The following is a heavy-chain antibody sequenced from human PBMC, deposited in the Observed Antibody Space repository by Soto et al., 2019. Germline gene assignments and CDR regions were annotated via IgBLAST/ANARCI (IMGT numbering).Heavy chain of an antibody. CDR1: GYTFTSYG. V-gene: IGHV1-18*01. D-gene: IGHD1-20*01. Sequence: QVQLVQSGAEVKKPGASVKVSCKASGYTFTSYGITWVRQAPGQGLEWMGWISAYNGNTNYAQNLQGRVTMTTDTPTSTCYMELRRLRSDDTAVYYCARDRRITPYYYYGIDVWGQGTTVTVSS. CDR2: ISAYNGNT. J-gene: IGHJ6*02. CDR3: ARDRRITPYYYYGIDV.